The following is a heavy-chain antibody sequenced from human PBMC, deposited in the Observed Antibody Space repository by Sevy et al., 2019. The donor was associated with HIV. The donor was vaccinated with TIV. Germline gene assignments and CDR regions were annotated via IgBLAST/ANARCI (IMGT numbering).Heavy chain of an antibody. J-gene: IGHJ4*02. Sequence: GGSLRLSCAASGFTFSNYYMSWSRQAPGKGLEWVSYSSSSGSTVSYRYSVRGRFTISRDNAKNTVSLQMNSLRAEDTAVYYCARSYGSFGFDNWGQGTLVTVSS. CDR3: ARSYGSFGFDN. D-gene: IGHD3-16*02. CDR1: GFTFSNYY. CDR2: SSSSGSTV. V-gene: IGHV3-11*01.